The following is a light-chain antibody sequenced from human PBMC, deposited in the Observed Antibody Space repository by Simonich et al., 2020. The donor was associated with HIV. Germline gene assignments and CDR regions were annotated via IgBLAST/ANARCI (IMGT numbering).Light chain of an antibody. CDR1: QTFLYSSNNKNY. CDR3: QQYYSIPYT. CDR2: WAS. V-gene: IGKV4-1*01. Sequence: DIVMTQSPDSLAVSLGGRATINCKSSQTFLYSSNNKNYLAWYQQKPGQPPKLLIYWASTRQAGVPDRFSGSGSGTDFTLTISNLQAEDVAVYYCQQYYSIPYTFGQGSKLEIK. J-gene: IGKJ2*01.